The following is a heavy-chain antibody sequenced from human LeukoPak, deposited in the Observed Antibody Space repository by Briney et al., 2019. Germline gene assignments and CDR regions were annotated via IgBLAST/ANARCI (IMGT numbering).Heavy chain of an antibody. CDR1: RGSISSDTYY. CDR2: IYTSGGT. Sequence: SETLSLTCTVSRGSISSDTYYWSWIRQPAGGGLEWIGRIYTSGGTNYNPSLQSRVTISLHTSKNQFSLRLSSVTAADTAVYYCAMGLYYFDYWGQGTLVTVSS. V-gene: IGHV4-61*02. J-gene: IGHJ4*02. CDR3: AMGLYYFDY.